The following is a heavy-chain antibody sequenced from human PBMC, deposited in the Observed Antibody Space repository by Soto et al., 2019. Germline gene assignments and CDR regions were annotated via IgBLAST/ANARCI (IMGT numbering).Heavy chain of an antibody. CDR3: ARSGSGSGWL. D-gene: IGHD6-19*01. CDR1: GGSVSSGHFY. V-gene: IGHV4-61*01. Sequence: QVQLQESGPGLVKPSETLSLTCTVSGGSVSSGHFYWSWIRQPPGKGLEWIGYIYYSGSTKYNPSLRSRVTILVDTSKNQFSLKLTSVTAADTAVYYCARSGSGSGWLGGHGTLVTVSS. J-gene: IGHJ4*01. CDR2: IYYSGST.